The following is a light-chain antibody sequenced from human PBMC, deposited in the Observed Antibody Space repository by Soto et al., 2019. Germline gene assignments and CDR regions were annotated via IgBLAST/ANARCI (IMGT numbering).Light chain of an antibody. CDR3: QSYDSSLSCFAV. CDR1: SSNIGAGYD. CDR2: GNS. Sequence: QSVLTQPPSVSGAPGQRVTISCTGSSSNIGAGYDVHWYQQLPGTAPKLLIYGNSNRPSGVPDRFSGSKSGTSASLDITGLQAEDESDYYCQSYDSSLSCFAVFGGGTQLTVL. J-gene: IGLJ7*01. V-gene: IGLV1-40*01.